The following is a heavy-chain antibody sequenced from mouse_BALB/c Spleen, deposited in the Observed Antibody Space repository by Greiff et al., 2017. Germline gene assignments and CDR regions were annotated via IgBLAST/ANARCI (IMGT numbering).Heavy chain of an antibody. J-gene: IGHJ2*01. CDR1: GFTFSDYY. D-gene: IGHD3-1*01. CDR2: ISDGGSYT. Sequence: EVQLQQSGGGLVKPGGSLKLSCAASGFTFSDYYMYWVRQTPEKRLEWVATISDGGSYTYYPDSVKGRFTISRDNAKNNLYLQMSSLKSEDTAMYYCAREGTARALFDYWGQGTTLTVSS. V-gene: IGHV5-4*02. CDR3: AREGTARALFDY.